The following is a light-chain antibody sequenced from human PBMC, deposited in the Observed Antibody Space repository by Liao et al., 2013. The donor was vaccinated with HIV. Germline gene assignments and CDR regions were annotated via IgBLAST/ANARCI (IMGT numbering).Light chain of an antibody. CDR2: QDR. Sequence: SYELTQPPSVSVSPGQTANIACSGEKLGDKYVCWYQVKPGQSPVLVIFQDRKRPSGIPERFSGSNSGNTATLTISASQAMDEADYYCQAWDSSTGVFGTGTKVTVL. CDR1: KLGDKY. J-gene: IGLJ1*01. CDR3: QAWDSSTGV. V-gene: IGLV3-1*01.